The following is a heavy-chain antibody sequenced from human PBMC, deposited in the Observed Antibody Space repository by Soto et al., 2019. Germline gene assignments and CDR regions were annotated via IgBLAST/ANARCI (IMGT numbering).Heavy chain of an antibody. J-gene: IGHJ4*02. CDR2: ISAYNGNT. Sequence: QVQLVQSGAEVKKPGASVKVSCKASGYTFTSYGISWVRQAPGQGLEWMGWISAYNGNTNYAQKLQGRVTMTTDTSTCTAYMELMSLRSDDSALYYCARALPDASSGSYVFVDYCFQGTLVTVSS. CDR1: GYTFTSYG. V-gene: IGHV1-18*04. CDR3: ARALPDASSGSYVFVDY. D-gene: IGHD6-19*01.